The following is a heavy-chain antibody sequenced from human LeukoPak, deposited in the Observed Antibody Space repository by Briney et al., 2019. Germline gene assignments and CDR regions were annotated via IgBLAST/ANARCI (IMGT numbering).Heavy chain of an antibody. CDR3: ARDRGIAAAGLIDY. Sequence: GASVKVSCKASGYTFTGYYMHWVRQAPGQGLEWMGWINPNSGGTNYAQKFQGRVTMTRDTSISTAYMELSRLRSDDTAVYYCARDRGIAAAGLIDYWGLGTLVTVSS. V-gene: IGHV1-2*02. J-gene: IGHJ4*02. CDR1: GYTFTGYY. CDR2: INPNSGGT. D-gene: IGHD6-13*01.